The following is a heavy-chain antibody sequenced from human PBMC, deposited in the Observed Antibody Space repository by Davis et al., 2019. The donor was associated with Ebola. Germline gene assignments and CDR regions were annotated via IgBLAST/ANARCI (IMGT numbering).Heavy chain of an antibody. D-gene: IGHD3-10*01. CDR3: VRLWFGELAGIDY. Sequence: GESLKISCESSGFGFRSHWIGWVRQRPGKGLDWMGMVIPGDSDPVYSPSFQGQVTISVDTSTRTVHLQWSSLKASDTAMYYCVRLWFGELAGIDYWGQGTLVTVSS. CDR2: VIPGDSDP. J-gene: IGHJ4*02. V-gene: IGHV5-51*01. CDR1: GFGFRSHW.